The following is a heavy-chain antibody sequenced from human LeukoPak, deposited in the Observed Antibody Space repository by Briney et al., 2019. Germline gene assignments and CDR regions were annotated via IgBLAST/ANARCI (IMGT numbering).Heavy chain of an antibody. J-gene: IGHJ4*02. D-gene: IGHD5-12*01. Sequence: GGSLRLSCVASGVALSTYWMDGGRQAPGRGAVWISNVSGDGSRTSYADSVKGRFTIFRDSAKNTLYLQMNSLRAEDTAVYYCGRNRGYDALDYWGQGTLVTVSS. V-gene: IGHV3-74*01. CDR3: GRNRGYDALDY. CDR2: VSGDGSRT. CDR1: GVALSTYW.